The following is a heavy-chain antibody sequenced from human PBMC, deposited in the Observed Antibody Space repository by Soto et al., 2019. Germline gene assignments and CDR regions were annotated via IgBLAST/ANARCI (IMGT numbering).Heavy chain of an antibody. CDR2: MGGAGAR. D-gene: IGHD3-10*01. CDR3: TRAAFGDGMDL. Sequence: EVQLVESGGGLVQPGGSLRLSCAAFGVTYNSYDMHWGRQVSGKGLEWVSSMGGAGAREYADSVKGRFIIFRDTAKNSLYLQMDSLRAGDTAVYYCTRAAFGDGMDLWGQGTPVNVSS. V-gene: IGHV3-13*01. CDR1: GVTYNSYD. J-gene: IGHJ6*02.